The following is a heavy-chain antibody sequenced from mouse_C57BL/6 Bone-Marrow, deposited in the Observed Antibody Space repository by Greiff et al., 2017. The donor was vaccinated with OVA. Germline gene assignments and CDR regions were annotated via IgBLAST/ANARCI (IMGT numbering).Heavy chain of an antibody. Sequence: QVQLQQSGAELMKPGASVTLSCKATGYTFTGYWIEWVKQRPGHGLEWIGEILPGSGSTNYNEKFKGKATFTADTSSNTAYMQLSSLTTEDSAIYYCAGFYYVNSPWCAYWGQGTLVTVSA. CDR3: AGFYYVNSPWCAY. V-gene: IGHV1-9*01. CDR2: ILPGSGST. D-gene: IGHD2-1*01. CDR1: GYTFTGYW. J-gene: IGHJ3*01.